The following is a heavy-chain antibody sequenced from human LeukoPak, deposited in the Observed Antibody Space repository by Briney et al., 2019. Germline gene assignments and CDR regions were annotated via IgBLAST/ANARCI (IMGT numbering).Heavy chain of an antibody. J-gene: IGHJ4*02. V-gene: IGHV3-48*03. CDR3: ARVLQIVATTVFDY. CDR1: GFTFSTYE. D-gene: IGHD5-12*01. Sequence: PGGTLRLSCAASGFTFSTYEMSWLCQAPGKDLEWVSYISSSGSTIFCADSVRGRFTISRYNTKNSLYLQMSSLRAEDTAVYYCARVLQIVATTVFDYWGQGTLVTVSS. CDR2: ISSSGSTI.